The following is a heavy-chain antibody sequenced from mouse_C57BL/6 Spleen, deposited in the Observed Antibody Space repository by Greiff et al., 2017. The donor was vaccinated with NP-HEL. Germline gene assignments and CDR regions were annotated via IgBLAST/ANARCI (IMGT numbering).Heavy chain of an antibody. D-gene: IGHD2-3*01. CDR2: IDPEDGDT. Sequence: EVQLQQSGAELVRPGASVKLSCTASGFNIKDYYMHWVKQRPEQGLEWIGRIDPEDGDTEDAPKFQGKATMTADTSSNTAYLQLSSLTSEDTAVYYCTTGRDGYYEGYFDVWGTGTTVTVSS. V-gene: IGHV14-1*01. CDR3: TTGRDGYYEGYFDV. CDR1: GFNIKDYY. J-gene: IGHJ1*03.